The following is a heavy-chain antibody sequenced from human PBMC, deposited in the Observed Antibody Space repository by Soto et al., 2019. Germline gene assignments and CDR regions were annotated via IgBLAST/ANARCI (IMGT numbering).Heavy chain of an antibody. V-gene: IGHV3-23*01. J-gene: IGHJ6*03. CDR3: AKILPTVTSDPYCMVA. D-gene: IGHD4-17*01. Sequence: GGSLRLSCAASGFTFSSYAMSWVRQAPGKGLEWVSAISGSGGRTYYKDSVRGRFTISRDNSRNTADLQMNSLRLEDTAVYYCAKILPTVTSDPYCMVAWGQGTTLILSS. CDR2: ISGSGGRT. CDR1: GFTFSSYA.